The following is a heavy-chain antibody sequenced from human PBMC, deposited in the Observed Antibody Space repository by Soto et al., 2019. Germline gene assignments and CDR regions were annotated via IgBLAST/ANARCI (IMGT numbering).Heavy chain of an antibody. J-gene: IGHJ4*02. CDR1: GFTFSSYS. CDR3: ASRTAAAGGGGGY. D-gene: IGHD6-13*01. CDR2: ISSSSSYI. Sequence: LRLSCAASGFTFSSYSMNWVRQAPGKGLEWVSSISSSSSYIYYADSVKGRFTISRDNAKNSLYLQMNSLRAEDTAVYYCASRTAAAGGGGGYWGQGTLVTVSS. V-gene: IGHV3-21*01.